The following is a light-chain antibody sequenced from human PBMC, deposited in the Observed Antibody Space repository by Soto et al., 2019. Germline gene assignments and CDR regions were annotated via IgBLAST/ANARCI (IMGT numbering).Light chain of an antibody. Sequence: QSVLTQPPSVSAAPGQRITISCSGSRANIGGNYVSWYQQLPGTAPKLLIYDNRKRPGEIPDRFSGAKAGTSATLSITGLQTGDEGDYYCGTWDSGLSAVVFGGGTKLTVL. CDR2: DNR. CDR1: RANIGGNY. J-gene: IGLJ3*02. CDR3: GTWDSGLSAVV. V-gene: IGLV1-51*01.